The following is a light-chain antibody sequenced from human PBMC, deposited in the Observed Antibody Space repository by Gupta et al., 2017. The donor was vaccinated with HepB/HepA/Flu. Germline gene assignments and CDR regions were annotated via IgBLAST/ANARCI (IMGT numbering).Light chain of an antibody. CDR2: QDN. CDR1: KLGDKY. Sequence: SYELTQPPSVSVSPGQTASITCSGDKLGDKYASWYQQRPGQSPVMVIYQDNKRPSGIPERFSGSTSGNTATLTISGTQAIDEADYYCQAWDSTTAFFGTGTQVTVL. V-gene: IGLV3-1*01. J-gene: IGLJ1*01. CDR3: QAWDSTTAF.